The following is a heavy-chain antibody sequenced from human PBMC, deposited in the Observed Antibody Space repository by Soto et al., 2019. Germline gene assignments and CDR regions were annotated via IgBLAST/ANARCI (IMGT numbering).Heavy chain of an antibody. CDR2: INMDGSST. J-gene: IGHJ4*02. D-gene: IGHD2-2*01. V-gene: IGHV3-74*01. CDR3: ARGPRGLYHHDY. Sequence: GGSLRLSCAASGFTFSGDWMHWVRQAAGKGLGWVSRINMDGSSTNYADSVKGRFTISRDNAKNTLYLQMNSLRVDDTAVYYCARGPRGLYHHDYWGQGALVTVSS. CDR1: GFTFSGDW.